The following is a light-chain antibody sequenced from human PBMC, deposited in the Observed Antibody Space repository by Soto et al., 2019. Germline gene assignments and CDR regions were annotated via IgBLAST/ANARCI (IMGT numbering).Light chain of an antibody. Sequence: QSVLTQPPSVSASPGQKVTISCSGSSSKIWNNYVSWYQQLPGTAPKLLIYDNNNRPSGIPDRLSGSKSCTSATLGITGLQTGDEADYYCGTWDSSLSAVVFGGGTKLTVL. V-gene: IGLV1-51*01. J-gene: IGLJ2*01. CDR2: DNN. CDR1: SSKIWNNY. CDR3: GTWDSSLSAVV.